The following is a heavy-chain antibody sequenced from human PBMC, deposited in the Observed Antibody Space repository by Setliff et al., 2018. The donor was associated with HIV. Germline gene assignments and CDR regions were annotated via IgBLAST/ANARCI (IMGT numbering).Heavy chain of an antibody. D-gene: IGHD5-12*01. CDR3: AQASGCSAYDNDPGFEY. CDR1: RGTFNSYI. J-gene: IGHJ4*02. CDR2: INPISGAT. Sequence: SVKVSCKTSRGTFNSYIVTWVRQAPGQGLEWMGGINPISGATNYAQFFRGRVTMTADRLTNSIYMEMSSLTSEDTALYYCAQASGCSAYDNDPGFEYWGQGAQVTVSS. V-gene: IGHV1-69*06.